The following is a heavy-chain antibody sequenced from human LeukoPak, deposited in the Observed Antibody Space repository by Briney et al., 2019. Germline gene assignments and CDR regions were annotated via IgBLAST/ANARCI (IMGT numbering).Heavy chain of an antibody. CDR3: ARVDVAARYYYYGMDV. V-gene: IGHV1-18*01. J-gene: IGHJ6*02. CDR2: ISAYNGNT. Sequence: ASVKVSCKASGYTFTSYGISLVRQAPGQGLEWMGWISAYNGNTNYAQKLQGRVTMTTDTSTSTAYMELRSLRSDDTAVYYCARVDVAARYYYYGMDVWGQGTTVTVSS. D-gene: IGHD6-6*01. CDR1: GYTFTSYG.